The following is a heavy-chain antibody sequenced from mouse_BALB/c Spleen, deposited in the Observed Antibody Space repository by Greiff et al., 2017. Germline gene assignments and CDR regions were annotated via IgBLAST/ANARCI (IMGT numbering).Heavy chain of an antibody. J-gene: IGHJ4*01. V-gene: IGHV7-3*02. CDR1: GFTFTDYY. CDR3: ARETYSLDY. Sequence: EVHLVESGGGLVQPGGSLRLSCATSGFTFTDYYMSWVRQPPGKALEWLGFIRNKANGYTTEYSASVKGRFTISRDNSQSILYLQMNTLRAEDSATYYCARETYSLDYWGQGTSVTVSS. D-gene: IGHD2-12*01. CDR2: IRNKANGYTT.